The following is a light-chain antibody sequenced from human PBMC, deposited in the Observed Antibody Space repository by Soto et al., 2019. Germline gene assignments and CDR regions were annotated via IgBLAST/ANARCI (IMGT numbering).Light chain of an antibody. CDR3: AVWDDSLSGPV. CDR2: LNN. CDR1: NSNIGGNY. Sequence: QSVLTQPPSASGTHGQRVSISCSGTNSNIGGNYVYWYQHVPGKAPKLLISLNNQRPSGVPDRFSGSKSGTSASLAISGLRSEDEAHYYCAVWDDSLSGPVFGGGTKVTVL. V-gene: IGLV1-47*02. J-gene: IGLJ2*01.